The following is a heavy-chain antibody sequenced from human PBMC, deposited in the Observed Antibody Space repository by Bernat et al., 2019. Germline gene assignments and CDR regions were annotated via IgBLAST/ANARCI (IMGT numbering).Heavy chain of an antibody. CDR3: AGLIMITFGGVIEDY. CDR2: IYYSGST. V-gene: IGHV4-39*01. D-gene: IGHD3-16*02. Sequence: QLQLQESGPGLVKPSETLSLTCTVSGGSISSSSYYWGWIRQPPGKGLEWIGSIYYSGSTYYNPSLKSRVTISVDTSKNQFSLKLSSVTAADTVVYYCAGLIMITFGGVIEDYWGQGTLVTVSS. CDR1: GGSISSSSYY. J-gene: IGHJ4*02.